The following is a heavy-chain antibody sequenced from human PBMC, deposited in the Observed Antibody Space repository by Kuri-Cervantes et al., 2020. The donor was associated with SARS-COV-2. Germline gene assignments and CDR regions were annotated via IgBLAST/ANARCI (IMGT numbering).Heavy chain of an antibody. CDR1: GFTFSSYA. J-gene: IGHJ3*02. CDR3: AKFYHSSSWCGDAFDI. D-gene: IGHD6-13*01. V-gene: IGHV3-30-3*02. CDR2: ISYDGSNK. Sequence: GESLKISCAASGFTFSSYAMHWVRQAPGKGLEWVAVISYDGSNKYYADSVKGRFTISRDNSKNTLYLQMNSLRAEDTAVYYCAKFYHSSSWCGDAFDIWGQGTMVTVSS.